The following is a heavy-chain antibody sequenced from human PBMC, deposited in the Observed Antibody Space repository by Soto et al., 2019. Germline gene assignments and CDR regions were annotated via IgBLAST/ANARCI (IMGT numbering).Heavy chain of an antibody. V-gene: IGHV3-30*03. D-gene: IGHD6-19*01. CDR1: GFTFRSYA. CDR2: IPYDESDK. CDR3: ARDLSVAGPDY. J-gene: IGHJ4*02. Sequence: LRLSCAASGFTFRSYAMHWVRQAPGKGLEWVAVIPYDESDKYYADSLKGRFTISRDNSKNTLYLQMNSLRGEDTVVYYCARDLSVAGPDYWGQGTLVTVSS.